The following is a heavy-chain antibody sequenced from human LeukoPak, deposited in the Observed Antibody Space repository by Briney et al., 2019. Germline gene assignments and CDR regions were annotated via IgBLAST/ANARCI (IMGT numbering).Heavy chain of an antibody. CDR3: AKYMTPDTVAAIPPFDY. CDR1: AFGFSSYA. D-gene: IGHD5-12*01. Sequence: GGSMRLSCAASAFGFSSYAVSWVRQGPGKGQEWVSSVTGIVGRTYYADSVDGRFTISRDNSKSTVYLQMNSLRAEDTAVYYCAKYMTPDTVAAIPPFDYWGQGTLVTVSS. V-gene: IGHV3-23*01. CDR2: VTGIVGRT. J-gene: IGHJ4*02.